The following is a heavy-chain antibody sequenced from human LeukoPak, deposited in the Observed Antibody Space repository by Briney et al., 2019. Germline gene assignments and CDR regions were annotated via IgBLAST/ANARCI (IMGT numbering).Heavy chain of an antibody. CDR2: IIPILGTA. D-gene: IGHD2-2*02. CDR3: ARGGSLDVVPAAIRKTHQFDY. Sequence: ASVKVSCKASGGTFSSYAISWVRQAPGQGLEWMGGIIPILGTANHAQKFQGRITITADKSTSTAYMELSSLRSEDTAVYYCARGGSLDVVPAAIRKTHQFDYWGQGTLVTVSS. CDR1: GGTFSSYA. V-gene: IGHV1-69*06. J-gene: IGHJ4*02.